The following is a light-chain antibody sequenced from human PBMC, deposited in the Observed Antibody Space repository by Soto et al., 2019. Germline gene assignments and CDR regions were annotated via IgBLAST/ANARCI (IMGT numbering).Light chain of an antibody. J-gene: IGLJ1*01. CDR2: MND. Sequence: QSVLTQPPSESGTPGQRVTISCSGASSDIASSYVYWYQQLPGSAPRLLIFMNDQRPSGVPDRFSGSKSGTSASLAISGLRSEDEADYYCVTWDDSLSGPFVFGTGTKLTVL. CDR1: SSDIASSY. CDR3: VTWDDSLSGPFV. V-gene: IGLV1-47*01.